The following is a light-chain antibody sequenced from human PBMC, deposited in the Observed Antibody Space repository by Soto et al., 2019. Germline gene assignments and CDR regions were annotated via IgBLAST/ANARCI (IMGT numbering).Light chain of an antibody. V-gene: IGKV1-39*01. J-gene: IGKJ2*01. CDR3: QQSDTSPFT. CDR1: QAINGY. CDR2: RAS. Sequence: DIQMTQSPSSLSASAGDRVPITCRASQAINGYLNWYQQKRGKAPKLLIFRASTLHSAVPSRFSGCGSGTEFTLTISGLQPEDLGTYYCQQSDTSPFTFGKGTRLEI.